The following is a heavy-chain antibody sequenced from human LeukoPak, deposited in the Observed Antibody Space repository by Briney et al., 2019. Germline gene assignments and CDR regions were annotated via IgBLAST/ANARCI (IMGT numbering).Heavy chain of an antibody. J-gene: IGHJ3*02. CDR3: ARPAGSGQDDFDAFDI. CDR2: IKQDGSEK. CDR1: GFTFNTYW. Sequence: GGSLRLSCTASGFTFNTYWMSWVRQAPGKGLEWVANIKQDGSEKYYVDSVKGRFTISRDNAKNSLYLQMNSLRAEDTAVYYCARPAGSGQDDFDAFDIWGQGTMVTVSS. V-gene: IGHV3-7*03. D-gene: IGHD6-19*01.